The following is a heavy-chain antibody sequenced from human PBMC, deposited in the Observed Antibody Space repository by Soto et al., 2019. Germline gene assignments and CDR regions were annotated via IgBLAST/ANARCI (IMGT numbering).Heavy chain of an antibody. D-gene: IGHD3-10*01. CDR2: IIPIFGTA. Sequence: RASVKVSCKASGGTFSSYAISWVRQAPGQGLEWMGGIIPIFGTANYAQKFQGRVTITADKSTSTAYMELSSLRSEDTAVYYCARDYGARQNYYGMDVWGQGTTVTVSS. V-gene: IGHV1-69*06. CDR3: ARDYGARQNYYGMDV. J-gene: IGHJ6*02. CDR1: GGTFSSYA.